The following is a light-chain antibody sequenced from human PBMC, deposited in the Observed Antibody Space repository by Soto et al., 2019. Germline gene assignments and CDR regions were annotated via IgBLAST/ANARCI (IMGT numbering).Light chain of an antibody. CDR1: QRISSSY. CDR3: QQYGSSHQT. CDR2: DAS. J-gene: IGKJ1*01. Sequence: DIVLTQSPATLSLSPGERATLSCGASQRISSSYLAWYQQKPGLAPRLLIYDASSRSPGIPDRCSGSGSGKDFTLSISRLAPEDFAMYYCQQYGSSHQTFGHRTKVEIK. V-gene: IGKV3D-20*01.